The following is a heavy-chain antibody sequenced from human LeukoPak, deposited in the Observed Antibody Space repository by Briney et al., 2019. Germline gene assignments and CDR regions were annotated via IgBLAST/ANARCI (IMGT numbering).Heavy chain of an antibody. J-gene: IGHJ4*02. D-gene: IGHD3-22*01. CDR2: IKTDGSDT. Sequence: PGGSLRLSCAASGFTFSDYWMHWVRQAPGKGLVWVSRIKTDGSDTSYADSVKGRFTISRDDSKTTLYLHMNSLRAEDTAVYYCAKFQANYYDSSGYGCFDYWGQGTLVTVSS. V-gene: IGHV3-74*01. CDR3: AKFQANYYDSSGYGCFDY. CDR1: GFTFSDYW.